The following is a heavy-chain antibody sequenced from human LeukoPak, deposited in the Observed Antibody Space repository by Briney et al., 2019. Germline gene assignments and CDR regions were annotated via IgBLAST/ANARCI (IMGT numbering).Heavy chain of an antibody. J-gene: IGHJ5*02. Sequence: PGGSLRLSCAASGFTFSSYAMSWVRQAPGKGLEWVSSISSSSSYIYYADSVKGRFTISRDNAKNSLYLQMNSLRAEDTAVYYCARAGGRITMNSGGWFDPWGQGTLVTVSS. CDR3: ARAGGRITMNSGGWFDP. V-gene: IGHV3-21*01. D-gene: IGHD3-22*01. CDR1: GFTFSSYA. CDR2: ISSSSSYI.